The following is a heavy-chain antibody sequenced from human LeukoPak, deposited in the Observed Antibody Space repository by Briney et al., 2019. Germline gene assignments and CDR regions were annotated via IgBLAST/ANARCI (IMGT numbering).Heavy chain of an antibody. V-gene: IGHV3-48*01. CDR2: INSDSSAI. CDR3: ARSYTGYDL. Sequence: GGSLRLSCVASGFTFSSYSMNWVRQAPGKGLDWISGINSDSSAIYYADSAKGRFTISRDNAKNSLYLQMNSQRAEDTAVYYCARSYTGYDLWGQGTLVTVSS. J-gene: IGHJ4*02. CDR1: GFTFSSYS. D-gene: IGHD5-12*01.